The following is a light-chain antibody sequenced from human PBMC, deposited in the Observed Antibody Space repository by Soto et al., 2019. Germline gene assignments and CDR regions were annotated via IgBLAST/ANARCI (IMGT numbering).Light chain of an antibody. Sequence: EIVLTQSPGTLSLSPGERATLSCRASQSVSSSYLAWYQQKPGQAPRLLIYGASSRATGIPDRFSGSGSGTDFTLTISRLEPEDFAVYYCQQYGSSRSVTFGQGTKVDIK. J-gene: IGKJ1*01. CDR1: QSVSSSY. CDR3: QQYGSSRSVT. CDR2: GAS. V-gene: IGKV3-20*01.